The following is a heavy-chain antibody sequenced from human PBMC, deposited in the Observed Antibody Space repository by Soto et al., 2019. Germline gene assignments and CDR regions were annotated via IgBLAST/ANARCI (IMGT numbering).Heavy chain of an antibody. CDR1: VFTFSSFS. CDR3: ARDIGGRRGMDV. CDR2: ITSSSSYI. J-gene: IGHJ6*02. D-gene: IGHD2-15*01. V-gene: IGHV3-21*01. Sequence: EVQLVESGGGLVKPGGSLRLSCAASVFTFSSFSMNWVRQAPGKGLEWVSSITSSSSYIYYADSVKGRFTISRDNAKNSLYLQMNSLRAEDTAVYYCARDIGGRRGMDVWGQGTTVTVSS.